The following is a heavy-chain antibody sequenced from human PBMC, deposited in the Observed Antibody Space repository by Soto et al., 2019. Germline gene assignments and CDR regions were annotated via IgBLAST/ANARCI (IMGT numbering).Heavy chain of an antibody. V-gene: IGHV1-69*01. CDR3: AAGIQRTHYYYYGMDV. D-gene: IGHD2-15*01. J-gene: IGHJ6*02. CDR1: GGTFSSYA. CDR2: IIPIFGTA. Sequence: QVQLVQSGAEVKKPGSSVKVSCKASGGTFSSYAISWVRQAPGQGLEWMGGIIPIFGTANYAQKFQGRVKITADESTSKAYMELSSLRSEDTAVYYFAAGIQRTHYYYYGMDVWGQGTTVTVSS.